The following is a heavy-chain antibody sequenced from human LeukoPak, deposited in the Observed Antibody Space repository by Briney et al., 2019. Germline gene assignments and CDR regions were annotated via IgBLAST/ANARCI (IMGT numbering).Heavy chain of an antibody. D-gene: IGHD3-10*01. CDR1: GGTISTHA. Sequence: SVTVSCKSSGGTISTHAINWVRQAPGQGLEWMGRIIPILSQTNYALKFRGRFTMTADESTNTAYMELSSLKSEDTAVYFCAKVRGSDAFDLWGQGTMVTVSS. J-gene: IGHJ3*01. CDR2: IIPILSQT. V-gene: IGHV1-69*11. CDR3: AKVRGSDAFDL.